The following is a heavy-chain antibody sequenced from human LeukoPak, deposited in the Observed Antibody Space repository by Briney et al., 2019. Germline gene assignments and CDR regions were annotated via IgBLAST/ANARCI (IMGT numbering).Heavy chain of an antibody. CDR1: GGTFSSYA. D-gene: IGHD2-15*01. J-gene: IGHJ3*02. CDR3: ARDRTSLGYCSGASCRYDAFDI. V-gene: IGHV1-69*05. Sequence: SVKVSCKASGGTFSSYAISWVRQAPGQGLEWMRGIIPIFGTANYAQKFQGRVTITTDESTSTAYMELSSLRSEDTAVYYCARDRTSLGYCSGASCRYDAFDIWGQGRMVAVSS. CDR2: IIPIFGTA.